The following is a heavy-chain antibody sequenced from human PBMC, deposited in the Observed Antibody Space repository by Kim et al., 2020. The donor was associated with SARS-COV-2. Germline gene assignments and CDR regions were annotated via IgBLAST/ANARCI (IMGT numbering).Heavy chain of an antibody. V-gene: IGHV3-7*01. J-gene: IGHJ4*02. CDR2: IRQDGVDK. CDR3: ARKCEP. CDR1: GFTFSSYW. Sequence: GGSLRLSCAASGFTFSSYWMSWVRQAPGKGLEWVAYIRQDGVDKFYVDSVKGRFTISRDNAKKSLYLQMNSLSAEDTAVYYCARKCEPGGQGTRVTVSS. D-gene: IGHD2-2*01.